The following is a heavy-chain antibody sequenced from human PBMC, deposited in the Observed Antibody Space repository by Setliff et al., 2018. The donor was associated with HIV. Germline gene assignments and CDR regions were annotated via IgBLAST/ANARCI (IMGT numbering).Heavy chain of an antibody. D-gene: IGHD3-9*01. CDR2: ISASGANT. CDR1: GFTFSNYG. V-gene: IGHV3-23*01. Sequence: PGGSLRLSCAASGFTFSNYGLSWVRQASGRGLEWVSAISASGANTYYADSVRGRFTISRDNSKNTVYLQMNSLRAEDTAVYYCAKTSNTGYLFCSDYWGQGTLVTVSS. CDR3: AKTSNTGYLFCSDY. J-gene: IGHJ4*02.